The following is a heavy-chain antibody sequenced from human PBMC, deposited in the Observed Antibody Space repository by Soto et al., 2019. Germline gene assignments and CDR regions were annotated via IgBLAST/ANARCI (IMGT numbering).Heavy chain of an antibody. J-gene: IGHJ6*02. CDR1: GFTFISYA. V-gene: IGHV3-23*01. CDR3: AKDHRYSYGAMDV. CDR2: ISGSGGST. D-gene: IGHD5-18*01. Sequence: GGSLRLSCAASGFTFISYAMSWVRQAPGKGLEWVSAISGSGGSTYYADSVKGRFTISRDNSKNTLYLQMNSLRAEDTAVYYCAKDHRYSYGAMDVWGQGTTVTVSS.